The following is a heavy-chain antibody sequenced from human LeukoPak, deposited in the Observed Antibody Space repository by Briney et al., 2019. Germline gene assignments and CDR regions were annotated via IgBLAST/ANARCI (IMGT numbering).Heavy chain of an antibody. Sequence: ASVKVSCKASGYTFTSYGISWVRQAPGQGLEWMGWISAYNGKANYAQKLQGRVTMTTDTSTSTAYMELRSLRSDDTAVYYCARDLLGYPPGQYSSSWYEVPHSSWFDPWGQGTLVTVSS. D-gene: IGHD6-13*01. CDR2: ISAYNGKA. J-gene: IGHJ5*02. CDR1: GYTFTSYG. V-gene: IGHV1-18*01. CDR3: ARDLLGYPPGQYSSSWYEVPHSSWFDP.